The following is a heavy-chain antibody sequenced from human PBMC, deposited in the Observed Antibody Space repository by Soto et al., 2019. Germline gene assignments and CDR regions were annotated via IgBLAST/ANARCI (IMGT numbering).Heavy chain of an antibody. Sequence: SETLSLTCAVSGGSISSSNWWSWVRQPPGKGLEWIGEIYHSGSTNYNPSLKRRVTISVDKSKNQFSLKLSSVTAADTAVYSCARQPRILAGYSGYFDYWGQGTLVTVSS. CDR3: ARQPRILAGYSGYFDY. D-gene: IGHD3-9*01. CDR2: IYHSGST. V-gene: IGHV4-4*02. CDR1: GGSISSSNW. J-gene: IGHJ4*02.